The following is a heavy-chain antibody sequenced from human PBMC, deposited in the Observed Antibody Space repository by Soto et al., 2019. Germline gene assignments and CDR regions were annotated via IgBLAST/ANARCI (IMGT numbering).Heavy chain of an antibody. CDR1: GVSISSHDW. CDR3: ATRDSSRFY. Sequence: SETLSLSCAVSGVSISSHDWWTWVRQPPGKGLEWIGESHQSGNTNYNSSLESRVTISVDKSKNQFSLKLTSVTVADTAVYYCATRDSSRFYWAQGTLVTVS. J-gene: IGHJ4*02. D-gene: IGHD6-13*01. CDR2: SHQSGNT. V-gene: IGHV4-4*02.